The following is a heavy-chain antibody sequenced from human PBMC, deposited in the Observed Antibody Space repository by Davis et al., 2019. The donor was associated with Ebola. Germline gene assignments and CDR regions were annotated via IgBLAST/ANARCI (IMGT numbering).Heavy chain of an antibody. D-gene: IGHD3-22*01. Sequence: GGSLRLSCAASGFTFSSYGMHWVRQAPGKGLEWVSYISSSGSTIYYADSVKGRFTISRDNAKNSLYLQMNSLRAEDTAVYYCARDTYYYDSSGYYGLVSFDYWGQGTLVTVSS. J-gene: IGHJ4*02. CDR3: ARDTYYYDSSGYYGLVSFDY. V-gene: IGHV3-48*04. CDR1: GFTFSSYG. CDR2: ISSSGSTI.